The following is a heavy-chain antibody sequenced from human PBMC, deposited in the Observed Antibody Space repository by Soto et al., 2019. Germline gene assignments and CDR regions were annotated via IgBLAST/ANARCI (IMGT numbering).Heavy chain of an antibody. V-gene: IGHV3-74*01. D-gene: IGHD2-15*01. CDR1: GFTFSSYW. J-gene: IGHJ4*02. CDR2: INSDGSST. CDR3: VRTSLVVAAATREDY. Sequence: GGSLRLSCAASGFTFSSYWMHWVRQAPGKGLVWVSRINSDGSSTSYADSVKGRFTISRDNAENTLYLQMNSLRAEDTAVYYCVRTSLVVAAATREDYWGQGTLVTVSS.